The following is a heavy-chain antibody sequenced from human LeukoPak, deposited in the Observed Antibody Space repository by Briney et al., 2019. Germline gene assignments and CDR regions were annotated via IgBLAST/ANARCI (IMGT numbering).Heavy chain of an antibody. D-gene: IGHD2-15*01. CDR3: ARGVKVAARALGY. CDR2: INHSGSS. J-gene: IGHJ4*02. Sequence: PSETLSLTCAVYGGSFSGYYWSWIRQPPGKGLEWIGEINHSGSSSYNPSLKSRVTISVDTSKNQFSLKLSSVTAADTAVYYCARGVKVAARALGYSGQGTLVTVSS. V-gene: IGHV4-34*01. CDR1: GGSFSGYY.